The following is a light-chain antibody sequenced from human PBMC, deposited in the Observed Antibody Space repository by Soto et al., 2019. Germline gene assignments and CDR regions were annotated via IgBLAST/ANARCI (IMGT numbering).Light chain of an antibody. V-gene: IGLV1-40*01. CDR1: SSNIGAGYD. J-gene: IGLJ2*01. Sequence: QSVLTQPPSVSGAPGQRVTISCTGSSSNIGAGYDVHWYQQLPGKAPKLLIYGNSNRPSGVPDRFSGSKSGTSASLAITGLQAEDEADDYCQSYDSSLSAYVVFGGGTKLTVL. CDR2: GNS. CDR3: QSYDSSLSAYVV.